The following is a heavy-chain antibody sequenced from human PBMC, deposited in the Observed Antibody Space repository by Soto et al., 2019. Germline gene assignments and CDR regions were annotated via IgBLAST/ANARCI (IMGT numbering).Heavy chain of an antibody. CDR3: AREGGSLTWFGP. J-gene: IGHJ5*02. V-gene: IGHV3-48*02. CDR2: ISSSSSTI. Sequence: EVQLVESGGGLVQPGGSLRLSCAASGFTFSSYSMNWVRQAPGKGLEWVSYISSSSSTIYYADSVKGRFTISRDKAKNSLYLQMTSLRDADTAVYYCAREGGSLTWFGPWGQGTLVTVSS. CDR1: GFTFSSYS. D-gene: IGHD1-26*01.